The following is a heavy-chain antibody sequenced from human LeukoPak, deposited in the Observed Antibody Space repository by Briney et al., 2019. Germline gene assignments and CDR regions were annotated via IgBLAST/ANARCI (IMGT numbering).Heavy chain of an antibody. J-gene: IGHJ5*02. CDR1: GFTFSNAW. CDR3: ATDFYGST. CDR2: IRSNSDGGTI. D-gene: IGHD3-22*01. Sequence: GGSLRLSCAASGFTFSNAWMNWVRQAPGKGLEWVGRIRSNSDGGTIDYAAPVKGRFTLSRDDSKTTLYLQMNSLQTEDTAVYYCATDFYGSTWGQGTLVTVSS. V-gene: IGHV3-15*07.